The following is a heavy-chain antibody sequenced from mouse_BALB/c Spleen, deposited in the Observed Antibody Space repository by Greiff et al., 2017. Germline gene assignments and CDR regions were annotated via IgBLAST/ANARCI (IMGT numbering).Heavy chain of an antibody. Sequence: EVQLQQSGPGLVKPSQSLSLTCSVTGYSITSGYYWNWIRQFPGNKLEWMGYISYDGSNNYNPSLKNRISITRDTSKNQFFLKLNSVTTEDTATYYCARDRRIYDGYFRFAYWGQGTLVTVSA. CDR3: ARDRRIYDGYFRFAY. D-gene: IGHD2-3*01. J-gene: IGHJ3*01. V-gene: IGHV3-6*02. CDR2: ISYDGSN. CDR1: GYSITSGYY.